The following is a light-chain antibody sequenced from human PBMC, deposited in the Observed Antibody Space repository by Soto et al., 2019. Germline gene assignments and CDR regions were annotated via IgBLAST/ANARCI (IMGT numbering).Light chain of an antibody. V-gene: IGKV3-15*01. CDR1: QSVSSN. J-gene: IGKJ4*01. Sequence: ILLTQSPGTLSLSPGERSTLSCRASQSVSSNLAWDQQKPGQAPRLLIYGASTRATGIPARFSGSGSGTEFTLTISSLQSEDFAVYYCQQYNNWPLTFGGGTKVDIK. CDR3: QQYNNWPLT. CDR2: GAS.